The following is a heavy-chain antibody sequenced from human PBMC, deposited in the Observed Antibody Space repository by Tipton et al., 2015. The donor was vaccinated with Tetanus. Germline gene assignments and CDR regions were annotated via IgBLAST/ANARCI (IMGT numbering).Heavy chain of an antibody. D-gene: IGHD3-10*01. CDR1: GFDFRNYD. CDR2: IGFRGNT. J-gene: IGHJ4*02. V-gene: IGHV3-13*01. CDR3: VRDDSGRGLDY. Sequence: SLRLSCADSGFDFRNYDMHWVRQAPGKGLEWVSLIGFRGNTHYADSVKGRFTISRDNSRNSLYLQMSSLRDDDTAMYYCVRDDSGRGLDYLGKGTLVTVSS.